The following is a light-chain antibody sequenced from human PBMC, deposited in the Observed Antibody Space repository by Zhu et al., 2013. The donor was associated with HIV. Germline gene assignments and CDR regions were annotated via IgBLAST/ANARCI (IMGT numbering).Light chain of an antibody. V-gene: IGKV1-5*03. Sequence: DTQMTQSPSSLSASVGDRVTITCRASQSISSWLAWYQQKPGKAPKLLIYKASSLESGVPSRFSGSGSGTEFTLTISSLQPDDFATYYCQQYNSYPMCSFGLGDQAGDQT. CDR3: QQYNSYPMCS. CDR1: QSISSW. CDR2: KAS. J-gene: IGKJ2*04.